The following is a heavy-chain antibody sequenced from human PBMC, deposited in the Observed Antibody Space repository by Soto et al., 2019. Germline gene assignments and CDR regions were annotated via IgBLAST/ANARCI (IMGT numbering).Heavy chain of an antibody. CDR2: IREDGSKK. Sequence: PGGSLRLSCAASGFTFSSFTMTWVRQAPGKGLEWVANIREDGSKKFYVDSVKGRFSISRDNTENSVYLQMNSLRVEDTAIYYCERSPDIALAPYFDSWGQGALVTVLL. CDR3: ERSPDIALAPYFDS. CDR1: GFTFSSFT. V-gene: IGHV3-7*01. J-gene: IGHJ4*02.